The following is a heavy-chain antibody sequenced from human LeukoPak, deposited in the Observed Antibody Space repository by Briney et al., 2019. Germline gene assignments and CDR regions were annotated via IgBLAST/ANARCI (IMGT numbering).Heavy chain of an antibody. V-gene: IGHV3-30*04. D-gene: IGHD6-19*01. CDR2: ISYDGSNK. J-gene: IGHJ4*02. CDR3: ARPPPTSSGWYFDY. CDR1: GFTFSSYA. Sequence: GGSLRLSCAASGFTFSSYAMHWVPQAPGKGLECVSVISYDGSNKYYADSVKGRFTISRDNSKKTLYLQMTSLRAEDTAVYYCARPPPTSSGWYFDYWGQGTLVTVSS.